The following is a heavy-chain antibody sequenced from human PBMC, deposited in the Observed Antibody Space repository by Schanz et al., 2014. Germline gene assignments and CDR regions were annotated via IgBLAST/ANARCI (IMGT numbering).Heavy chain of an antibody. J-gene: IGHJ3*02. CDR2: INPSGGST. Sequence: QVQLVQSGGEVKKPGASVKVSCKASGYTFTSYGITWVRQAPGQGLEWMGIINPSGGSTSYAQKFQGRVTMTRDTSTSTVYMELSSLRSEDTAVYFCARGPSTGAFDIWGQGTMVTVSS. CDR3: ARGPSTGAFDI. V-gene: IGHV1-46*03. CDR1: GYTFTSYG.